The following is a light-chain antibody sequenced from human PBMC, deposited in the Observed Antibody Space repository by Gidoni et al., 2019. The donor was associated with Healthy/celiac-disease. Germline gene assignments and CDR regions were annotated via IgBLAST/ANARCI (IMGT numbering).Light chain of an antibody. CDR2: DAS. CDR3: QQYNSYPYT. CDR1: QSISSW. V-gene: IGKV1-5*01. J-gene: IGKJ2*01. Sequence: IQMTQSPSTLSASVGDSVTITCRASQSISSWLAWYQQKPGKAPKLLIYDASSLESGVPSRFSGSGSGTEFTLTISSLQPDDFATYYCQQYNSYPYTFGQGTKLDIK.